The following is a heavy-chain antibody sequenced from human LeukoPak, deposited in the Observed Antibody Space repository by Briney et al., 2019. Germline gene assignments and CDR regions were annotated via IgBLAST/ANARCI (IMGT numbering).Heavy chain of an antibody. CDR3: ARDPDRYYYDSSGYYKTHYFDY. D-gene: IGHD3-22*01. CDR2: INPSGGST. J-gene: IGHJ4*02. V-gene: IGHV1-46*01. CDR1: GYTFTSYY. Sequence: ASVKVSCKASGYTFTSYYMHWVRQAPGQGLEWMGIINPSGGSTSYAQKFQGRVTMTRDTSTSTAYMGLSSLRSEDTAVYYCARDPDRYYYDSSGYYKTHYFDYWGQGTLVTVSS.